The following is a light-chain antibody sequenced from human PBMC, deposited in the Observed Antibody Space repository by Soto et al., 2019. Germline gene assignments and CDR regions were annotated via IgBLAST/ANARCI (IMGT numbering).Light chain of an antibody. CDR1: SSDVGSYHL. Sequence: QSALTQPASVSGSPGQSITISCTGTSSDVGSYHLVSWYQQYPGKAPKLMIYEGTKRPSGVSDRFSGSKSGNTASLTISGLQAEDEADYCCSSYAGSGTSDVVVGGGTKLTVL. CDR3: SSYAGSGTSDVV. CDR2: EGT. V-gene: IGLV2-23*01. J-gene: IGLJ2*01.